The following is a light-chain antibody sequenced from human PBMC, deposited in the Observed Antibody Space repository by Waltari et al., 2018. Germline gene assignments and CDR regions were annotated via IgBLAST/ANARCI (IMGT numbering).Light chain of an antibody. CDR3: SSFTTASTLV. CDR2: EVN. Sequence: HSALTQPASVSGSPGQSITISCTGTSSDIGPSTYVAWYKQYSDTVPKLIIYEVNNRPSGVPDRFSGSKSGNTASLTISRLQAEDEADYYCSSFTTASTLVFGGGTKLTVL. CDR1: SSDIGPSTY. V-gene: IGLV2-14*01. J-gene: IGLJ3*02.